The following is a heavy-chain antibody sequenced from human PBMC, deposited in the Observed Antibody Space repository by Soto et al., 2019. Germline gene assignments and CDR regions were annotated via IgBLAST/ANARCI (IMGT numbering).Heavy chain of an antibody. CDR2: IYHRGST. Sequence: QVQLQESGPGLVKPSQTLSLTCTVSGGSISSGDYYWNWIRQHPGKGLEWIGYIYHRGSTKHNPSLKNRVTISVDTSKNQISLKLSSLIATDTAVYYCARAETVGHPVVPDYWRQGTLVTVSS. CDR1: GGSISSGDYY. D-gene: IGHD2-21*01. J-gene: IGHJ4*02. CDR3: ARAETVGHPVVPDY. V-gene: IGHV4-31*03.